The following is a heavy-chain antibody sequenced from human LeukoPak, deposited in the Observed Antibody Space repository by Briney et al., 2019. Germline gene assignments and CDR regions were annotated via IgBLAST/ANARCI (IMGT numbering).Heavy chain of an antibody. CDR1: GYTLTELS. CDR2: FDPEDGET. J-gene: IGHJ3*02. CDR3: ATGMRPGSGSFDAFDI. Sequence: ASVKVSCKVSGYTLTELSMHWVRQAPGKGLEWMGGFDPEDGETIYAQKFQGRVTMTEDTATDTAYMELSSLRSEDTAVYYCATGMRPGSGSFDAFDIWGQGTMVTVSS. V-gene: IGHV1-24*01. D-gene: IGHD3-10*01.